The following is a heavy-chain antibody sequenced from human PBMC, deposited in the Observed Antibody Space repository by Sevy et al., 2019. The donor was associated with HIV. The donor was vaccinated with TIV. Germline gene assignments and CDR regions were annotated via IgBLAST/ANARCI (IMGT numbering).Heavy chain of an antibody. J-gene: IGHJ6*02. CDR3: ARDKGSERKSYYYYGMDV. CDR1: GFTFSSYS. V-gene: IGHV3-21*01. Sequence: GGSLRLSCAASGFTFSSYSMNWVRQAPGKGLEWVSSISSSSYIYYADSVKGRFTISRDNAKNSLYLQMNSLRAEDTAVYYCARDKGSERKSYYYYGMDVWGQGTTVTVSS. CDR2: ISSSSYI.